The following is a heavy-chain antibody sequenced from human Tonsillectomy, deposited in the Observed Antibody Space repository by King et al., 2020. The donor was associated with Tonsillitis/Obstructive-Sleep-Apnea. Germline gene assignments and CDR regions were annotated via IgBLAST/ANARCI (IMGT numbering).Heavy chain of an antibody. D-gene: IGHD2-2*02. J-gene: IGHJ6*03. Sequence: VQLVESGGGLVKPGGSLRLSCAASGFTFSSYSMNWVRQAPGKGLEWVSSISSISSYIYYADSVKGRFTIPRDNAKNSLYLQMNSLRAEDTAVYYCARRYCSSTSCYITHYYYYMDVWGKGTTVTVSS. CDR2: ISSISSYI. V-gene: IGHV3-21*01. CDR3: ARRYCSSTSCYITHYYYYMDV. CDR1: GFTFSSYS.